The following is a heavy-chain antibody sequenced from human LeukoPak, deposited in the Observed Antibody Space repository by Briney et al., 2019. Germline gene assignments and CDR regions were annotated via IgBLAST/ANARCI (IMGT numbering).Heavy chain of an antibody. CDR2: INHSGST. CDR3: ARGTRLGYCSSTSCYNWFDP. J-gene: IGHJ5*02. V-gene: IGHV4-34*01. Sequence: SETLSLTCAVYGGSFSGYYWSWIRQPPGKGLEWIGEINHSGSTNYNPSLKSRVTISVDTSKNQFSLKLSSVTAADTAVYYCARGTRLGYCSSTSCYNWFDPWGQGTLSPSPQ. D-gene: IGHD2-2*01. CDR1: GGSFSGYY.